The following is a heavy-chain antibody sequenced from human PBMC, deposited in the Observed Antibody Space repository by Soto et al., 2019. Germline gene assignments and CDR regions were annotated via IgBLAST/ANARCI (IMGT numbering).Heavy chain of an antibody. J-gene: IGHJ6*02. CDR2: IIPIFGTA. CDR3: ARGSLAARGPGHLGYYYYGMDV. Sequence: GASVKVSCKASGGTFSSYAISWVRQAPGQGLEWMGGIIPIFGTANYAQKFQGRVTITADESTSTAYMELSSLRSEDTAVYYCARGSLAARGPGHLGYYYYGMDVWGQGTTVTVSS. D-gene: IGHD6-6*01. CDR1: GGTFSSYA. V-gene: IGHV1-69*13.